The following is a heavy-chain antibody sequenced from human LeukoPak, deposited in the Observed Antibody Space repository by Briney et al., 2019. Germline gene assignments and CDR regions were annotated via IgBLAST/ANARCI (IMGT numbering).Heavy chain of an antibody. Sequence: ASVKVSCKASGYTFTNYGISRVRQAPGQGLEWMGWIRTYNGNTNYAQKLQGRLTMTTDTSTSTAYMELRSLSSDDTAVYYCARVPGRGVSSGTLDYWGQGTLVTVSS. CDR2: IRTYNGNT. D-gene: IGHD3-10*01. CDR1: GYTFTNYG. V-gene: IGHV1-18*01. J-gene: IGHJ4*02. CDR3: ARVPGRGVSSGTLDY.